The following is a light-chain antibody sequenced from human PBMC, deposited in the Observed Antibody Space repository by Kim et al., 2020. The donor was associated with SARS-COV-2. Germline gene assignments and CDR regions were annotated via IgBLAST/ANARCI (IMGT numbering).Light chain of an antibody. Sequence: NCCSGTSSNIGSTPVTCDHQRQVTAPKLLIFGNNSRPSGVPGRFSGSKSGTSASLAISGLQSEDEADYYCAAWDDSLNGRVFGGGTKLTVL. CDR1: SSNIGSTP. V-gene: IGLV1-44*01. CDR3: AAWDDSLNGRV. J-gene: IGLJ3*02. CDR2: GNN.